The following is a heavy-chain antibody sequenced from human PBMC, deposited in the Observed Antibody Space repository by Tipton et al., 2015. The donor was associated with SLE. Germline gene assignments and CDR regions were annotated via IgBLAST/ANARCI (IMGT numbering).Heavy chain of an antibody. CDR3: AREVPYSYGYYMDV. J-gene: IGHJ6*03. D-gene: IGHD5-18*01. Sequence: TLSLTCAVSGYSISSGYYWGWIRQPPGKGLEWIGSIYHSGSTYYNPSLKSRVTISVDTSKNQFSLKLSSVTATDTAVYYCAREVPYSYGYYMDVWGKGTTVTVSS. V-gene: IGHV4-38-2*02. CDR1: GYSISSGYY. CDR2: IYHSGST.